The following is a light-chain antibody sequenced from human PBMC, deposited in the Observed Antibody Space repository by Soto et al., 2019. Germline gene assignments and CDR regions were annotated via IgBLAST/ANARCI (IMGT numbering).Light chain of an antibody. J-gene: IGKJ1*01. CDR2: TVS. V-gene: IGKV2-30*02. Sequence: CRASQSLGHSDGNTYLSWVQQRPGQHPRLRIHTVSNRASGVPDRFSGSGSGNDFTRKISGLEAEDVGVYYCMQSAHWPWTFGPRPNVDIK. CDR3: MQSAHWPWT. CDR1: QSLGHSDGNTY.